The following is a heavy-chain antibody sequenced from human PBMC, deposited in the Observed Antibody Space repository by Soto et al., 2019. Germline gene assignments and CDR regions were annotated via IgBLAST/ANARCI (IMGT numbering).Heavy chain of an antibody. CDR3: ALKRLGYCTNGTCFSGYFDS. J-gene: IGHJ4*02. CDR2: VNPADSYT. D-gene: IGHD2-8*01. CDR1: GNTFTIYC. V-gene: IGHV5-51*01. Sequence: GESLKISCTTSGNTFTIYCIGLVLQMPGKGLEWVGIVNPADSYTTYSPSFEGHVTISADNSVRTAYLQWRSLKASDTAMYYCALKRLGYCTNGTCFSGYFDSWGRGTLVTVSS.